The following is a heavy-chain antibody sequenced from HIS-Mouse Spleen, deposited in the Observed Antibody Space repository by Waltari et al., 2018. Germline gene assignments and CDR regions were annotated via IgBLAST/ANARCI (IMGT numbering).Heavy chain of an antibody. CDR2: ISYDGSNK. CDR1: GFTFSSYA. J-gene: IGHJ4*02. CDR3: ARDHSGWYFDY. Sequence: QVQLVESGGGVVQPGRSLRLACAASGFTFSSYAMYWVRQAPGKGLDWVAVISYDGSNKYYADSVKGRFTISRDNSKNTLYLQMNSLRAEDTAVYYCARDHSGWYFDYWGQGTLVTVSS. D-gene: IGHD6-19*01. V-gene: IGHV3-30-3*01.